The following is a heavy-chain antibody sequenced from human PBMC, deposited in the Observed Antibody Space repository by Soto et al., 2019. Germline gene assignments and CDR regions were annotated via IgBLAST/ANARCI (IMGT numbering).Heavy chain of an antibody. CDR3: TAPPVGCGGDCYTDAFDI. D-gene: IGHD2-21*02. CDR1: GFTFTSSA. V-gene: IGHV1-58*02. CDR2: IVVGSGNT. Sequence: QMQLVQSGPEVKKPGTSVKVSCKASGFTFTSSAMQWVRQARGQRLEWIGWIVVGSGNTNYAQKFQERVTMTRDMSTSTAYMELSRLRSEDTAVYYCTAPPVGCGGDCYTDAFDIWGQGTMVTVSS. J-gene: IGHJ3*02.